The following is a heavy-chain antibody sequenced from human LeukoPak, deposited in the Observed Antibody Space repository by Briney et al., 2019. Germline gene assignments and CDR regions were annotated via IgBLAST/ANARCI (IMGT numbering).Heavy chain of an antibody. V-gene: IGHV4-31*03. CDR3: ASDASYSSSWFFDY. CDR2: IYYSGST. J-gene: IGHJ4*02. D-gene: IGHD6-13*01. Sequence: PSQTLSLTCTVSGGSISSGGYYWSWIRQHPGKGLEWIGYIYYSGSTYYNPSLKSRVTISVDTSKNQFSLKLSTVTAADTAVYYCASDASYSSSWFFDYWGQGTLVTVSS. CDR1: GGSISSGGYY.